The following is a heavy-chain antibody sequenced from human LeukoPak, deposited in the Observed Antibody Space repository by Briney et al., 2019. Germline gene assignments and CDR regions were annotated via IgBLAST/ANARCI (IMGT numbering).Heavy chain of an antibody. CDR2: ISRSGSTI. CDR1: GFTFSSYE. J-gene: IGHJ6*03. V-gene: IGHV3-48*03. Sequence: GGFLRLSCAASGFTFSSYEMNWVRQAPGRGLEWVSYISRSGSTIYYADSVKGRFTISRDNAKNSLYLQINSLRAEDTAVYYCARSTTIQVWPHMDVWGKGTTVTVSS. CDR3: ARSTTIQVWPHMDV. D-gene: IGHD5-18*01.